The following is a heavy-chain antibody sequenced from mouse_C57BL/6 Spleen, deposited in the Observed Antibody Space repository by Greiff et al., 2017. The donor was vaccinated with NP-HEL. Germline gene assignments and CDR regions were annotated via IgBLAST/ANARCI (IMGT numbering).Heavy chain of an antibody. D-gene: IGHD2-4*01. CDR3: ARDDYDGLAY. V-gene: IGHV5-16*01. J-gene: IGHJ3*01. Sequence: EVKVVESEGGLVQPGSSMKLSCTASGFTFSDYYMAWVRQVPEKGLEWVANINYDGSSTYYLDSLKSRFIISRDNAKNILYLQMSSLKSEDTATYYCARDDYDGLAYWGQGTLVTVSA. CDR2: INYDGSST. CDR1: GFTFSDYY.